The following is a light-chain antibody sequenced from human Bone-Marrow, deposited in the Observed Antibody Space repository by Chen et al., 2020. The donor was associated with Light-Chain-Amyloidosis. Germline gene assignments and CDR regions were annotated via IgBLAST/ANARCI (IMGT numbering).Light chain of an antibody. Sequence: SYELTQPPSVSVYPGQTARLTCSGDDLPTKYAYWYQQKPGQAPVLVIHRDTERPSGISERFSGSSSWTTATLTISGVQAEDEADYHCQSADSSGTYEVIFGGGTKLTVL. CDR1: DLPTKY. J-gene: IGLJ2*01. CDR2: RDT. V-gene: IGLV3-25*03. CDR3: QSADSSGTYEVI.